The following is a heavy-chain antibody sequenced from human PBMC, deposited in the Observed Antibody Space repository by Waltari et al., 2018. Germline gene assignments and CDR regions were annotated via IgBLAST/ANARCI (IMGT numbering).Heavy chain of an antibody. V-gene: IGHV1-58*02. CDR3: AAVKGIWFGAYYFDY. D-gene: IGHD3-10*01. J-gene: IGHJ4*02. Sequence: QMQLVQSGPEVKKPGTSVKVSCKASGFTFTSSAMQWVLQARGQRLEWIGWIVVGSGNTNYAQKVQERVTITRDMSTSTAYRELSSLRSEDTAVYYCAAVKGIWFGAYYFDYWGQGTLVTVSS. CDR2: IVVGSGNT. CDR1: GFTFTSSA.